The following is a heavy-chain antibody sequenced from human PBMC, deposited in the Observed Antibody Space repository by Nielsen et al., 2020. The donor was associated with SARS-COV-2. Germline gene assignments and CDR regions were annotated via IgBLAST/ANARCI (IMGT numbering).Heavy chain of an antibody. CDR3: ARDPYYGSGTFLFYGMDL. V-gene: IGHV3-11*04. J-gene: IGHJ6*02. CDR1: GFFFSDYY. D-gene: IGHD3-10*01. Sequence: GESLKISCEASGFFFSDYYMGWIRQAPGKGLEWVSYISGSATNIHYADSVRGRFTISRDNAKNSLYLQMNSLRVEDTALYYCARDPYYGSGTFLFYGMDLWGQGTTVTVSS. CDR2: ISGSATNI.